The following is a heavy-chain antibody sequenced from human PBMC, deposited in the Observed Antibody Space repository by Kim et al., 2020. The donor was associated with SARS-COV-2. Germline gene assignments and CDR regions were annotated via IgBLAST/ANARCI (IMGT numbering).Heavy chain of an antibody. V-gene: IGHV3-11*05. CDR3: ARVSSGSSSGYWFDP. J-gene: IGHJ5*02. D-gene: IGHD6-13*01. Sequence: AASVKRRFSNPGDNAKNPLYLQMNSLRAEDTAVYYCARVSSGSSSGYWFDPWGQGTLVTVSS.